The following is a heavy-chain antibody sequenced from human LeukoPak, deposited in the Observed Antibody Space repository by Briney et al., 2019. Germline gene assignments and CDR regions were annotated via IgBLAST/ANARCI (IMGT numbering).Heavy chain of an antibody. V-gene: IGHV4-39*07. J-gene: IGHJ6*03. CDR1: GGSISSSSYY. Sequence: SETLSLTCTVSGGSISSSSYYWGWIRQPPGKGLEWIGSIYYSGSTYYNPSLKSRVTMSVDTSKNQFSLKLSSVTAADTAVYYCARSGYYGSGSYYTNPIDNYYYYMDVWGKGTTVTISS. CDR2: IYYSGST. D-gene: IGHD3-10*01. CDR3: ARSGYYGSGSYYTNPIDNYYYYMDV.